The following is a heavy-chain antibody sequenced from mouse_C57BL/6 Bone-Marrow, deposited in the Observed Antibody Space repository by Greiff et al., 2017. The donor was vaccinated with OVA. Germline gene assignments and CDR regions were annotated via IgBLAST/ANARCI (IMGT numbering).Heavy chain of an antibody. D-gene: IGHD2-2*01. CDR2: INPGSGGT. Sequence: VQLQQSGAELVRPGTSVKVSCKASGYAFTNYLIEWVKQRPGQGLEWIGVINPGSGGTNYNEKFKGKATLTADKSSSTAYMQLSSLTSEDSAVYFCAYYGYDEGFAYWGQGTLVTVSA. J-gene: IGHJ3*01. V-gene: IGHV1-54*01. CDR1: GYAFTNYL. CDR3: AYYGYDEGFAY.